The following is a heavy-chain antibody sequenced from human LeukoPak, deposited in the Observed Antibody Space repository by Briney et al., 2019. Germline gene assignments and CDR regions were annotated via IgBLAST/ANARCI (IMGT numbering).Heavy chain of an antibody. J-gene: IGHJ3*02. V-gene: IGHV3-7*03. CDR3: ARAQLFKYSAVAAPGDI. CDR1: GFTFSRFW. CDR2: IDQDESTI. D-gene: IGHD6-19*01. Sequence: GGSLRLSCAASGFTFSRFWMSWVRQAPGKGLEWVASIDQDESTIRYVDSVKGRFTISRDNAKNSLYLQMNSLRAEDTALYYCARAQLFKYSAVAAPGDIWGQGTMVTVSS.